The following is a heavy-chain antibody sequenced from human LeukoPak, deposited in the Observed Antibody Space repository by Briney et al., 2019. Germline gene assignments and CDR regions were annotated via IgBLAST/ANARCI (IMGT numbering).Heavy chain of an antibody. CDR1: GFMFSSSW. CDR2: INQHGSET. V-gene: IGHV3-7*01. D-gene: IGHD4-11*01. CDR3: ARSKY. J-gene: IGHJ4*02. Sequence: GSLRLSCAASGFMFSSSWMSWVRQVPGRGLEWVANINQHGSETYYADSVKGRFTISRDNAKNSLFLRMNSLRAEDTALYYCARSKYWGQGTLVTVSS.